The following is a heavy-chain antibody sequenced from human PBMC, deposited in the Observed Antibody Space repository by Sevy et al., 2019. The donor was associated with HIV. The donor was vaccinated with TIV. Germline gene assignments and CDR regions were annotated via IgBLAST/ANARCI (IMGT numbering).Heavy chain of an antibody. D-gene: IGHD3-9*01. CDR3: AKDIAPYYDILTGPFDY. CDR2: ISWNSGSI. Sequence: GGSLRLSCAASGFTFDDYAMHWVRQAPGKGLEWVSGISWNSGSIGYADSMKGRFTISRDNAKNSLYLQMNSLRAEDMALYYCAKDIAPYYDILTGPFDYWGQGTLVTVSS. V-gene: IGHV3-9*03. J-gene: IGHJ4*02. CDR1: GFTFDDYA.